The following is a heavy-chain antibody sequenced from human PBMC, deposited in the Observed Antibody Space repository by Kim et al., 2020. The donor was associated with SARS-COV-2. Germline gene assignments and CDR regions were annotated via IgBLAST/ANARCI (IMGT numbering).Heavy chain of an antibody. J-gene: IGHJ6*02. V-gene: IGHV4-39*01. Sequence: SETLSLTCTVSGGSISSSSYYWGWIRQPPGKGLEWIGSIYYSGSTYYNPSLKSRVTISVDTSKNQFSLKLSSVTAADTAVYYCANQNDFRGYYYYGMDVWGQGTTVTVSS. D-gene: IGHD3-3*01. CDR1: GGSISSSSYY. CDR3: ANQNDFRGYYYYGMDV. CDR2: IYYSGST.